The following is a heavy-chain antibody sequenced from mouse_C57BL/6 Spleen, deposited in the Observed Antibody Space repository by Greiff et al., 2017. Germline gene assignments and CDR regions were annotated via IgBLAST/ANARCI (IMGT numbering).Heavy chain of an antibody. CDR3: ARGYSYAMDY. CDR1: GYAFTNYL. J-gene: IGHJ4*01. V-gene: IGHV1-54*01. Sequence: QVQLKESGAELVRPGTSVKVSCKASGYAFTNYLIEWVKQRPGQGLEWIGVINPGSGGTNYNEKVKGKATLTADKSSSTAYMQLSSLTSADSAVYFWARGYSYAMDYWGQGTSETVSS. CDR2: INPGSGGT. D-gene: IGHD3-1*01.